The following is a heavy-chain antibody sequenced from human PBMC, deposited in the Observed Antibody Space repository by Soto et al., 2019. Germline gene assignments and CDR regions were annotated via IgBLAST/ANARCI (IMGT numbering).Heavy chain of an antibody. CDR2: ISYDGSNK. D-gene: IGHD3-10*01. V-gene: IGHV3-30*18. Sequence: GGSLRLSCAASGFTFSSYGMHWVRQAPGKGLEWVAVISYDGSNKYYADSVKGRFTISRDNSKNTLYLQMNSLRAEDTAVYYGAKGRLPRVRAQDNYWGKETLVTV. CDR3: AKGRLPRVRAQDNY. CDR1: GFTFSSYG. J-gene: IGHJ4*02.